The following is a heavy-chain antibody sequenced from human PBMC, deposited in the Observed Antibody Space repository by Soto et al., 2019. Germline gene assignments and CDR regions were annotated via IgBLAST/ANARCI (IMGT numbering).Heavy chain of an antibody. CDR2: ISSSGGST. V-gene: IGHV3-23*01. J-gene: IGHJ3*02. D-gene: IGHD4-17*01. Sequence: GGSLRLSCAASGFTFSSYAMSWVRQAPGKGLEWVSAISSSGGSTYYADSVKGRFTIPRDNSKNTLYLQMNSLRAEDTAVYYCAKRRDYGGNQGGDAFDIWGQGTMVTVSS. CDR1: GFTFSSYA. CDR3: AKRRDYGGNQGGDAFDI.